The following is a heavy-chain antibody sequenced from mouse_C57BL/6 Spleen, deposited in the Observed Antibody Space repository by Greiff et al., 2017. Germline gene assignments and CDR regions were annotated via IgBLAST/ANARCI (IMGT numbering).Heavy chain of an antibody. CDR1: GYAFSSSW. D-gene: IGHD1-1*01. V-gene: IGHV1-82*01. CDR2: IYPGDGDT. J-gene: IGHJ4*01. Sequence: QVQLQQSGPELVKPGASVKISCKASGYAFSSSWMNWVKQRPGKGLEWIGRIYPGDGDTNYNGKFKGKATLTADKSSSTAYMQLSSLTSEYSAVYFCAATTVVANYAMDYWGQGTSVTVSS. CDR3: AATTVVANYAMDY.